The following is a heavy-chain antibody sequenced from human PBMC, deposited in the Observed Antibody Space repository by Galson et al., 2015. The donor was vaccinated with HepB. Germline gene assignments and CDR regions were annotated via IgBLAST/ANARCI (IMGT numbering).Heavy chain of an antibody. V-gene: IGHV1-69*13. CDR2: IVPMFGTT. CDR3: ARDLIFDY. Sequence: SVKVSCKVSGGTFPNSHINWVRQAPGQGLEWMGVIVPMFGTTKYAQKFLGRVTITADGSSTTVHMELNSLKFEDTAVYYCARDLIFDYWGQGTLVTVSS. J-gene: IGHJ4*02. CDR1: GGTFPNSH.